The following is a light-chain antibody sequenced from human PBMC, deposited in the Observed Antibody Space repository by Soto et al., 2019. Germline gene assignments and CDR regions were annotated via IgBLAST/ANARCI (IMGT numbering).Light chain of an antibody. J-gene: IGLJ1*01. Sequence: QSVLTQPPSASGTPGQRVTISCSGSSSNIGSNTVNWYQQLPGTAPKLLIYSNNQRPSGVPDRFSGSKSGTSASLAISGLQSEDEAYYYCAAWDDSLNSYYVFGTGTKVTV. CDR2: SNN. CDR1: SSNIGSNT. V-gene: IGLV1-44*01. CDR3: AAWDDSLNSYYV.